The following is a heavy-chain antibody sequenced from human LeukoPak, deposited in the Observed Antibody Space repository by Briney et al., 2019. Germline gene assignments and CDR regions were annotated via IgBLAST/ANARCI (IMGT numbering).Heavy chain of an antibody. V-gene: IGHV1-69*04. CDR1: GVTFSSYA. CDR2: IIPILGIA. D-gene: IGHD4-17*01. CDR3: ARDSYGDYIYYYYYGMDV. J-gene: IGHJ6*02. Sequence: GASVKVSCKASGVTFSSYAISWVRQAPGQGLGWMGRIIPILGIANYAQKFQGRVTITADKSTSTAYMELSSLRSEDTAVYYCARDSYGDYIYYYYYGMDVWGQGTTVTVSS.